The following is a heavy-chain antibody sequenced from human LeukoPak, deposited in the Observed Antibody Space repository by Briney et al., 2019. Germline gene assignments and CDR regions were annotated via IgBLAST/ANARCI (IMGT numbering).Heavy chain of an antibody. CDR2: IYYSGST. CDR1: GGSISSHY. Sequence: KASETLSLTCTVSGGSISSHYWSWIRQPPAKGLEWIGYIYYSGSTNYNPSLKSRVTISVDTSKNQFSLKLSSVTAADTAVYYCARHEGKKYQLLYAGGSWYFDLWGRGTLVTVSS. V-gene: IGHV4-59*11. D-gene: IGHD2-2*02. J-gene: IGHJ2*01. CDR3: ARHEGKKYQLLYAGGSWYFDL.